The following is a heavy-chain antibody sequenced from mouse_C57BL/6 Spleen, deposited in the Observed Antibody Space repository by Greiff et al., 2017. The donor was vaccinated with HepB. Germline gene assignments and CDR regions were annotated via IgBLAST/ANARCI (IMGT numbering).Heavy chain of an antibody. J-gene: IGHJ1*03. CDR1: GFTFSDYY. CDR2: INYDGSST. CDR3: AREGYYYGSRGGYFDV. D-gene: IGHD1-1*01. V-gene: IGHV5-16*01. Sequence: EVMLVESEGGLVQPGSSMKLSCTASGFTFSDYYMAWVRQVPEKGLEWVANINYDGSSTYYLDSLKSRFIISRDNAKNILYLQMSSLKSEDTATYYCAREGYYYGSRGGYFDVWGTGTTVTVSS.